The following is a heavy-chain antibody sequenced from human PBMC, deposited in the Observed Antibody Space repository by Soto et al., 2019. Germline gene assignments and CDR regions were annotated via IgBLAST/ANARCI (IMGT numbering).Heavy chain of an antibody. CDR1: GFTFSTYA. Sequence: PGGSLRLSCAASGFTFSTYAMSWVRQAPGKGLEWVSALTDSGGSTYYADSVKGRFTISRDNSKNTLYLQMNSLRAEDTAVYYCAKVRGHYYYGMDVWGQGTTVTVSS. D-gene: IGHD3-10*01. CDR2: LTDSGGST. CDR3: AKVRGHYYYGMDV. J-gene: IGHJ6*02. V-gene: IGHV3-23*01.